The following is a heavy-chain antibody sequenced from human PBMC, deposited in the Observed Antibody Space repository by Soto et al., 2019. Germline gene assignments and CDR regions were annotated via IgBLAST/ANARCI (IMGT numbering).Heavy chain of an antibody. CDR1: GFTFSSYS. Sequence: EVQLVESGGGLVKPGGSLRLSCAASGFTFSSYSMNWVRQAPGKGLEWVSSISSSSSYIYYADSVKGRFTISRDNAKNSLYLQMNSLRAEDTAVYYCARWPLGYCSGGSCLFDCWGQGTLVTVSS. J-gene: IGHJ4*02. CDR3: ARWPLGYCSGGSCLFDC. CDR2: ISSSSSYI. D-gene: IGHD2-15*01. V-gene: IGHV3-21*01.